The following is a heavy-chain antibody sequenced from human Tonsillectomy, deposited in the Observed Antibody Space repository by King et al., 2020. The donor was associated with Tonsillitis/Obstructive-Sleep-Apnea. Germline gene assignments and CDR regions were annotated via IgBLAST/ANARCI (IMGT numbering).Heavy chain of an antibody. CDR1: GGSISSYY. CDR2: IYYSGST. D-gene: IGHD4-11*01. CDR3: ARCPYTRNAFDI. V-gene: IGHV4-59*01. Sequence: QLQESGPGLVKPSETLSLTCTVSGGSISSYYWSWIRQPPGKGLEWIGYIYYSGSTNYNPSLKSRVTISVDPSKNQFSLKLSSVTAADTAVYYCARCPYTRNAFDIWGQGTMVTVSS. J-gene: IGHJ3*02.